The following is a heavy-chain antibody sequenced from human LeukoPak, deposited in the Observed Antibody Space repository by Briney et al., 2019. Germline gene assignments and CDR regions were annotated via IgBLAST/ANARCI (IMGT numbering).Heavy chain of an antibody. CDR3: ARHVNRLTYYDFWSGRDY. CDR2: IYYSGST. V-gene: IGHV4-39*01. Sequence: PSETLSLTCTVSGGSISSYYWGWIRQPPGKGLEWIGSIYYSGSTYYNPSLKSRVTISVDTSKNQFSLKLSSVTAADTAVYYCARHVNRLTYYDFWSGRDYWGQGTLVTVSS. D-gene: IGHD3-3*01. J-gene: IGHJ4*02. CDR1: GGSISSYY.